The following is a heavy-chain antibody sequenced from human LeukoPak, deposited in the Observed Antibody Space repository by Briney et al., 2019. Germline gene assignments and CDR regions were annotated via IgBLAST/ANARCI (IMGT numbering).Heavy chain of an antibody. V-gene: IGHV1-2*02. CDR1: GYTFTGYY. CDR3: ARDEGATHRVIFDY. CDR2: INPNSGGT. D-gene: IGHD1-26*01. J-gene: IGHJ4*02. Sequence: ASVKVSCKASGYTFTGYYLHWVRQAPGQGLEWMGWINPNSGGTNYAQKFQGRVTMTRDTSISTAYMELSRLRSDDTAVYYCARDEGATHRVIFDYWGQGTLVTVSS.